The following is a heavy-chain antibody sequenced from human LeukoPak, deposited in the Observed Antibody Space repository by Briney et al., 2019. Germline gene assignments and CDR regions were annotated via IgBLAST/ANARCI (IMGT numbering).Heavy chain of an antibody. J-gene: IGHJ4*02. Sequence: SGPTLVKPTQTLTLTCTFSGFSLSTSGVGVGWIRQPPGKALEWLALIYWDDDKRYSPSLKSRLTITKDTSKNQVVLTMTNMDPVDTATYYCAHRGGHEIGWVWGSYRYTGDYFDYWGQGTLVTVSS. V-gene: IGHV2-5*02. CDR3: AHRGGHEIGWVWGSYRYTGDYFDY. CDR2: IYWDDDK. CDR1: GFSLSTSGVG. D-gene: IGHD3-16*02.